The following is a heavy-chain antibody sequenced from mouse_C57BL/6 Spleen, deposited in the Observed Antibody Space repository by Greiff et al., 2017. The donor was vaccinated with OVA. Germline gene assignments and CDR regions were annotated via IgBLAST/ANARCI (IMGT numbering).Heavy chain of an antibody. D-gene: IGHD2-3*01. V-gene: IGHV1-42*01. CDR3: ASGGYYEDY. CDR1: GYSFTGYY. J-gene: IGHJ2*01. Sequence: VQLQQSGPELVKPGASVKISCKASGYSFTGYYMNWVKQSPEKSLEWIGEINPSTGVTTYNQKFKAKATLTVDKSSSTAYMQLKSLTSEDSAVYYWASGGYYEDYWGQGTTLTVSS. CDR2: INPSTGVT.